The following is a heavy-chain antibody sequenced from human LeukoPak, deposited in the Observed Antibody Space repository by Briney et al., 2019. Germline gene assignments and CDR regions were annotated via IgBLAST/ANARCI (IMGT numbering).Heavy chain of an antibody. V-gene: IGHV3-30*02. Sequence: PGGSLRLSCAASGFTFSSYGMHWVRQAPGKGLEWVAFIRYDGSNKYYADSVKGRFTISRDNSKNTLYLQMNSLRADDTAVYYCARDITSGALSPFFDPWGQGTLVTVSS. CDR2: IRYDGSNK. CDR1: GFTFSSYG. J-gene: IGHJ5*02. CDR3: ARDITSGALSPFFDP. D-gene: IGHD1-14*01.